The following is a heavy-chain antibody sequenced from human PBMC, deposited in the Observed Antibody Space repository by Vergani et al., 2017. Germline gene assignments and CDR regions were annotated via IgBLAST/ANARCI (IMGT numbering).Heavy chain of an antibody. CDR3: TRQGKYCSSTSCYFSYYYYMDV. CDR2: IRSKANSYAT. Sequence: EVQLVESGGGLVQPGGSLKLSCAASGFTFSGSPMHWVRQASGKGLEWVGRIRSKANSYATAYAASVKGRFTISRDDSKNTAYLQMNSLKTEDTAVYYCTRQGKYCSSTSCYFSYYYYMDVWGKGTTVTVSS. V-gene: IGHV3-73*02. D-gene: IGHD2-2*01. CDR1: GFTFSGSP. J-gene: IGHJ6*03.